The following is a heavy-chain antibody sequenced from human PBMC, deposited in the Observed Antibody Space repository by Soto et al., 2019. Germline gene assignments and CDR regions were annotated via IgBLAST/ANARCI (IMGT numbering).Heavy chain of an antibody. CDR3: ARDGELWLGGPDY. CDR2: IWYDGSNK. V-gene: IGHV3-33*01. J-gene: IGHJ4*02. Sequence: QVQLVESGGGVVQPGRSLRLSCAASGFTFSSYGMHWVHQAPGKGLEWVAVIWYDGSNKYYADSVKGRFTISRDNSKNTLYLQTNSLRAEGTAVYYCARDGELWLGGPDYWVEGTLVTVSS. D-gene: IGHD5-18*01. CDR1: GFTFSSYG.